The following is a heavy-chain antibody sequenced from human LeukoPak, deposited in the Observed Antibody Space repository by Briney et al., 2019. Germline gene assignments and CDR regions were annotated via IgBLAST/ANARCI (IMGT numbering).Heavy chain of an antibody. Sequence: GGSLRLSCAASGFSFSNYDMIWVRQAPGKGLEWVSSISSSSSYIYYADSVKGRFTISRDNAKNSLYLQMNSLRAEDTAMYYCARESLGYWGQGTLVTVSS. D-gene: IGHD7-27*01. CDR2: ISSSSSYI. V-gene: IGHV3-21*01. J-gene: IGHJ4*02. CDR1: GFSFSNYD. CDR3: ARESLGY.